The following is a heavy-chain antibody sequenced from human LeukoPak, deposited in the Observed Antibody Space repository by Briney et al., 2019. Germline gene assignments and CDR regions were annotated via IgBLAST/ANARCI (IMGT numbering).Heavy chain of an antibody. V-gene: IGHV3-49*03. Sequence: SGGSLRLSCTASGFTFGDYAMSWFRQAPGKGLEWVGFIRSKAYGGTTEYAASVKGRFTISRDDSKSIAYLQMNSLKTDDTAVXXXXXXXGSYYSSTLDYWGQGTLVTVSS. CDR3: XXXXGSYYSSTLDY. J-gene: IGHJ4*02. CDR2: IRSKAYGGTT. D-gene: IGHD1-26*01. CDR1: GFTFGDYA.